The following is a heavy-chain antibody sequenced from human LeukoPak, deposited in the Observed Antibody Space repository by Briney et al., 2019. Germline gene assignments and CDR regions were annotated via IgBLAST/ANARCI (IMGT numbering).Heavy chain of an antibody. V-gene: IGHV1-2*02. CDR2: INPNSGGT. D-gene: IGHD4-17*01. Sequence: GASVKVSCKASGYTFTGYYMHWVRQAPGQGLEWMGWINPNSGGTNYAQKFQGRVTMTRDTSISTAYMELSRLRSDDTAVYYCARDSNTYDYGALGAFDIWGQGTMVTVSS. CDR3: ARDSNTYDYGALGAFDI. CDR1: GYTFTGYY. J-gene: IGHJ3*02.